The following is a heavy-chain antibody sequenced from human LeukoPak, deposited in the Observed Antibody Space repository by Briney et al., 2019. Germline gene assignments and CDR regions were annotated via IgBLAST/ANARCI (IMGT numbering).Heavy chain of an antibody. CDR2: IYYSGST. CDR1: GGSISSYY. V-gene: IGHV4-39*01. D-gene: IGHD3-10*01. J-gene: IGHJ3*02. CDR3: ARHLRSSSEIYYYGSGSFGAFDI. Sequence: PSETLSLTCTVSGGSISSYYWGWIRQPPGKGLEWIGSIYYSGSTYYNPSLKSRVTISVDTSKNQFSLKLSSVTAADTAVYYCARHLRSSSEIYYYGSGSFGAFDIWGQGTMVTVSS.